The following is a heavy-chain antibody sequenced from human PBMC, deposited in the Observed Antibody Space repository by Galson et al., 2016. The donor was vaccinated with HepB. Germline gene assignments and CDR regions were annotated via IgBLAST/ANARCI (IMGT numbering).Heavy chain of an antibody. D-gene: IGHD3-3*01. CDR3: AKEDLWSYVA. CDR1: GFAFPKYW. Sequence: SLRLSCATSGFAFPKYWMSWVRQAPGKGLEWVANIKYDGSETTHVDSVRGRFTISRDNANNLLYLQMNSLRVEETAVYYCAKEDLWSYVAWGQGTLVTVSS. J-gene: IGHJ5*02. CDR2: IKYDGSET. V-gene: IGHV3-7*01.